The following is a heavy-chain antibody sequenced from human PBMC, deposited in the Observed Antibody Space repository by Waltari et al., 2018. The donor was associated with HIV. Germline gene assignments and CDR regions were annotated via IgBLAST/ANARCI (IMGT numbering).Heavy chain of an antibody. J-gene: IGHJ4*02. CDR2: VNHSGNI. CDR3: SREGYGGNPANDFDF. Sequence: QVQLQQSGAGLLKPSETLSLTCTVSGGSFSGYYWSWIRQPPGQGLEWIGEVNHSGNINYNPSLKSRLIISVDTSKIQFSLRLKSVTAADTAVYYCSREGYGGNPANDFDFWGQGTLVSVSS. CDR1: GGSFSGYY. D-gene: IGHD2-15*01. V-gene: IGHV4-34*01.